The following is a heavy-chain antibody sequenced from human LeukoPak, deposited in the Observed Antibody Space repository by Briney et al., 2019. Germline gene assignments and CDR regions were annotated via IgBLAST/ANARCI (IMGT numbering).Heavy chain of an antibody. CDR2: INPNSGGT. CDR3: ARVGYCSSTSCYWEFDY. V-gene: IGHV1-2*02. J-gene: IGHJ4*02. D-gene: IGHD2-2*03. Sequence: GASVKVSCKASGYTFTGYYMHWVRQAPGQGLEWMGWINPNSGGTNYAQKFQGRVTMTRDTSISTAYMELSRLRSDDMAVYYCARVGYCSSTSCYWEFDYWGQGTLVTVSS. CDR1: GYTFTGYY.